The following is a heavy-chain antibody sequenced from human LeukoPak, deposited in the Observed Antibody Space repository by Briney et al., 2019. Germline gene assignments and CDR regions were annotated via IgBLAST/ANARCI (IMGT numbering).Heavy chain of an antibody. Sequence: QPGGSLRLSCAASGLTFSSYGMHWVRQAPGKGLEWVAVISYDGTIRNYADSVKGRFTISRDNSKNTLYLQMNSLTAEDTALYYCAEGGCSSTTCYLANPWGQGTLVTVSS. J-gene: IGHJ5*02. V-gene: IGHV3-30*18. CDR1: GLTFSSYG. CDR2: ISYDGTIR. D-gene: IGHD2-2*01. CDR3: AEGGCSSTTCYLANP.